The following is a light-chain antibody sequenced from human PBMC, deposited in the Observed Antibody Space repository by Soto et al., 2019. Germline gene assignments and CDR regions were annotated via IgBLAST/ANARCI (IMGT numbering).Light chain of an antibody. V-gene: IGKV1-16*01. J-gene: IGKJ1*01. CDR1: HGINNY. Sequence: DIQMIQSPSSVSASVGDRVTITCRASHGINNYLAWFQQTPGKAPKSLIYTASTLQRGVPSRFSGTGSGTEFTLTINNLQPEDFGTYYCQPYDSYPRTFGQGTKVEIK. CDR3: QPYDSYPRT. CDR2: TAS.